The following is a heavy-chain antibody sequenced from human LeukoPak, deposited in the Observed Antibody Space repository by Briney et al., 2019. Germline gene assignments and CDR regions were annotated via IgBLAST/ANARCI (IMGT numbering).Heavy chain of an antibody. Sequence: PGGSLRLSCAASGFTFSDYYMSWIRQAPGKGLEWLSSVSSNGNSIYYADSMEGRSTISRDNAKNSLYLQMNSLRAEDTAVYYCAELGITMIGGVWGKGTTVTISS. D-gene: IGHD3-10*02. CDR3: AELGITMIGGV. J-gene: IGHJ6*04. CDR1: GFTFSDYY. CDR2: VSSNGNSI. V-gene: IGHV3-11*04.